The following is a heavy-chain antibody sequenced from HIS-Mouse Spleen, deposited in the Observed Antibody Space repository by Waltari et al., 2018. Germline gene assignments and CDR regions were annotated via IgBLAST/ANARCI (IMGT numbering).Heavy chain of an antibody. CDR3: ARALAVAATDGFDP. CDR1: GFTFSRYS. CDR2: ISSSSSYI. V-gene: IGHV3-21*01. J-gene: IGHJ5*02. Sequence: EVQLVESGGGPVKPGGSLRLSCAASGFTFSRYSMNWVRQGPGKGMEWVSSISSSSSYIYYADSVTGRFTISRDNAKNSLYLQMNSLRAEDTAVYYCARALAVAATDGFDPWGQGTLVTVSS. D-gene: IGHD6-19*01.